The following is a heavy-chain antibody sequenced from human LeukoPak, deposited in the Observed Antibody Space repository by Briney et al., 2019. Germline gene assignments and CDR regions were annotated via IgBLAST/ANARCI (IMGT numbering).Heavy chain of an antibody. CDR3: AKSTWSLVFDY. J-gene: IGHJ4*02. CDR2: ISWNSGSI. D-gene: IGHD6-6*01. Sequence: PGGSLSPSCAAPGLTFDDYAMHWVRQAPGKGLEWVSGISWNSGSIGYADSVKGRFTISRDNAKNSLYLQMNSLRAEDTALYYCAKSTWSLVFDYWGQGTLVTVSS. V-gene: IGHV3-9*01. CDR1: GLTFDDYA.